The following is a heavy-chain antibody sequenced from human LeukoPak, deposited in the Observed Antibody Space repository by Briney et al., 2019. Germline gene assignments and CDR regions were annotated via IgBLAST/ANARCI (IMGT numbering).Heavy chain of an antibody. Sequence: VSVKVSCKVSGYTLTELSMHWVRQAPGKGLEWMGGFDPEDGETICAQKFQGRVTMTEDTSTDTAYMELSSLRSEDTAVYYCATTYSSSSAYWFDPWGQGTLVTVSS. D-gene: IGHD6-6*01. CDR2: FDPEDGET. CDR1: GYTLTELS. CDR3: ATTYSSSSAYWFDP. V-gene: IGHV1-24*01. J-gene: IGHJ5*02.